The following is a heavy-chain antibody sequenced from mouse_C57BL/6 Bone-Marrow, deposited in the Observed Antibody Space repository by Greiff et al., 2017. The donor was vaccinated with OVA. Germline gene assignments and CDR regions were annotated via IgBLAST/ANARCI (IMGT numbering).Heavy chain of an antibody. CDR1: GYTFTDYY. Sequence: EVQLQQSGPVLVKPGASVKMSCKASGYTFTDYYMNWVKQSHGKSLEWIGVINPYNGGTSYNQKFKGKATLTVDKSSSTAYMELNSLTSEDSAVYYCARMGTVPWFAYWGQGTLVTVSA. J-gene: IGHJ3*01. CDR2: INPYNGGT. D-gene: IGHD3-3*01. V-gene: IGHV1-19*01. CDR3: ARMGTVPWFAY.